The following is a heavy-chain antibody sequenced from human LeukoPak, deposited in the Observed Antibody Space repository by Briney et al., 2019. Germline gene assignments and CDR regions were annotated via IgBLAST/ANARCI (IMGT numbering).Heavy chain of an antibody. J-gene: IGHJ5*02. CDR2: INPNSGGT. V-gene: IGHV1-2*02. CDR1: GYTFTGYY. D-gene: IGHD6-13*01. CDR3: AREAGRQQRLVRRNWFDP. Sequence: ASVKVSCKASGYTFTGYYMHWVRQAPGQGLEWMGWINPNSGGTNYAQKFQGRVTMTRDTSISTAYMELSRLRSDDTAVYYCAREAGRQQRLVRRNWFDPWGQGTLVTVSS.